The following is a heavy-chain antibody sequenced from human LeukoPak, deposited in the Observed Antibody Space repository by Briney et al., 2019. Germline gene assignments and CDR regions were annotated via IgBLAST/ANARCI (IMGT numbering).Heavy chain of an antibody. J-gene: IGHJ4*02. CDR3: ARVESGSCSSTRCRSTDY. Sequence: PGGSLRLSCAASGFTFSNYWMHWVRQTPGKGLVWVSRINTDGSTTHYADSVKGRFTISRDNAKNTLYVQMNSLRVEDTVVYYCARVESGSCSSTRCRSTDYWGQGTLVTVSS. CDR2: INTDGSTT. CDR1: GFTFSNYW. V-gene: IGHV3-74*01. D-gene: IGHD2-2*01.